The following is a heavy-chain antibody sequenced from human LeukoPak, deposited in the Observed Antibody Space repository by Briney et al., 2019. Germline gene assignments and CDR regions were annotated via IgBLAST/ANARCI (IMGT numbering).Heavy chain of an antibody. Sequence: SETLSLTCTVSGGSISSSGYYWGWIRQPPGKGLEWIGSIYYSGSTYYNPSLKSRVTISVDTSKNQFSLKLSSVTAADTAVYYCARQDTAMVFDYWGQGTLVTVSS. CDR3: ARQDTAMVFDY. D-gene: IGHD5-18*01. CDR2: IYYSGST. V-gene: IGHV4-39*01. CDR1: GGSISSSGYY. J-gene: IGHJ4*02.